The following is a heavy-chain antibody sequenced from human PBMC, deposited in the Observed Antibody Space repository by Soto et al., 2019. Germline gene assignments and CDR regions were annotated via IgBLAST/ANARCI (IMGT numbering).Heavy chain of an antibody. Sequence: ETLSLTCTVSGGSISSSSYYWGWIRQPPGKGLEWIGSIYYSGSTYYNPSLKSRVTISVDTSKNQFSLKLSSVTAADTAVYYCARYYGSGSYYKATPVSFDYWGQGTLVTVSS. V-gene: IGHV4-39*01. D-gene: IGHD3-10*01. CDR1: GGSISSSSYY. CDR2: IYYSGST. J-gene: IGHJ4*02. CDR3: ARYYGSGSYYKATPVSFDY.